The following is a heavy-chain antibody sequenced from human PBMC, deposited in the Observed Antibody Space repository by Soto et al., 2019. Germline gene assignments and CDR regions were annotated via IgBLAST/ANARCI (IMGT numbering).Heavy chain of an antibody. CDR2: IYYTGST. V-gene: IGHV4-61*01. J-gene: IGHJ6*03. CDR3: AREIVVVPTSTSYYYMDV. D-gene: IGHD2-2*01. Sequence: SETLSLTCSVSGGSVSSGTHYWSWIRQPPGKGLEWIGYIYYTGSTNYNPSLKSRVTISVDTSKNQFSLKLSSVTAADTAVYYCAREIVVVPTSTSYYYMDVWGKGTTVTVSS. CDR1: GGSVSSGTHY.